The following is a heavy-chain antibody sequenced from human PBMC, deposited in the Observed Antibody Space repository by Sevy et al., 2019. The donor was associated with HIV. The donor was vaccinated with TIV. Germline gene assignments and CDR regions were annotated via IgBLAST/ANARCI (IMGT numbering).Heavy chain of an antibody. Sequence: SETLSLSCSVSGGSVSSGTYYWSWIRQPPGKGLEWIGHIYKTGSTNYKLSLQSRVTISVDTSTNQFSLRLRSVTAADTAVYYCARVPRGALWYSGSLGGYYYHMDVWGKGTTVTVSS. CDR3: ARVPRGALWYSGSLGGYYYHMDV. V-gene: IGHV4-61*01. CDR1: GGSVSSGTYY. CDR2: IYKTGST. D-gene: IGHD3-16*01. J-gene: IGHJ6*03.